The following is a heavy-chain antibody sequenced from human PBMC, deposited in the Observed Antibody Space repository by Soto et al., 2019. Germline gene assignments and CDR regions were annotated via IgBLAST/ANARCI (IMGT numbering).Heavy chain of an antibody. J-gene: IGHJ5*02. V-gene: IGHV4-39*01. D-gene: IGHD3-9*01. CDR1: GGSISSSSYY. Sequence: SETLSLTCTVSGGSISSSSYYWGWIRQPPGKGLEWIGSIYYSGSTYYNPSLKSRVTISVDTSKNQFSLKLSSVTAADTAVYYCARQLLIRRYFDWLHNWFDPWGQGTLVTV. CDR3: ARQLLIRRYFDWLHNWFDP. CDR2: IYYSGST.